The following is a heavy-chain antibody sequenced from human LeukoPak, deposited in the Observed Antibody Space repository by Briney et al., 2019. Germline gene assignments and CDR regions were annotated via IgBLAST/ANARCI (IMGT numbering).Heavy chain of an antibody. Sequence: YPGGSLRLSCAASGFTFSNCWMHWVRQGPGEGLMWVSRISGDGGTTNYAGSVKGRFTISRDNDKNTLYLQMNSLRVEDTAVYYCARRRPGFFAFDIWGQGTTVTVSS. V-gene: IGHV3-74*01. CDR3: ARRRPGFFAFDI. CDR1: GFTFSNCW. J-gene: IGHJ3*02. CDR2: ISGDGGTT.